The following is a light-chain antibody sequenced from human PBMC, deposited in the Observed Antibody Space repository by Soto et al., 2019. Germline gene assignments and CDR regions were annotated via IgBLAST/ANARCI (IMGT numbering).Light chain of an antibody. CDR3: QQCGSSPWP. Sequence: EIGMTQSPATLSVSPGERATLSCRASQSVSSNLAWYQQKPGQAPRLLIYGASTRATGIPARFSGGGSGTDFTLTISRLEPEDFAVYYCQQCGSSPWPFGLGTLLEIK. J-gene: IGKJ5*01. CDR1: QSVSSN. CDR2: GAS. V-gene: IGKV3-15*01.